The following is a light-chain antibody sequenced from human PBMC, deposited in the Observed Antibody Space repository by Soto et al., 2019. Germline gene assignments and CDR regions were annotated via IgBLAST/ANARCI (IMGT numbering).Light chain of an antibody. V-gene: IGLV7-46*01. CDR1: TGAVTSGHY. CDR2: DTS. CDR3: LLSYGGARRV. J-gene: IGLJ2*01. Sequence: QAVVTQEPSLTVSPGGTVTLNCGSSTGAVTSGHYPYWFQQKPGQAPRTLIYDTSNKHSWTPARFSGSLLGGKPALTLSGAQPEDEAEYFCLLSYGGARRVFGGGTKLTVL.